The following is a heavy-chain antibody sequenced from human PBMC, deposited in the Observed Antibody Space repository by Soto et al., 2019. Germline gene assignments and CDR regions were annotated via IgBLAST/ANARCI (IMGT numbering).Heavy chain of an antibody. CDR2: IIPLSGTP. Sequence: QVQLVQSGAEVKKPESSVKVSCKASGGTFSNYALTWVRQAPGQGLEWMGGIIPLSGTPNYAQKFQGRVTITADKSTTTVYMELSGLRSEDTAVYYCTRGIQLWSWGQGTLVTVSS. CDR3: TRGIQLWS. V-gene: IGHV1-69*06. D-gene: IGHD5-18*01. J-gene: IGHJ5*02. CDR1: GGTFSNYA.